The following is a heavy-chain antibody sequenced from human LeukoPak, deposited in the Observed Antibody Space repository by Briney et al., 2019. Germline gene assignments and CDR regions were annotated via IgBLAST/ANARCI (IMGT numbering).Heavy chain of an antibody. D-gene: IGHD3-3*01. CDR2: INHSGST. CDR1: GGSFSGYY. CDR3: ARGSMIFGVVTPTRGLDY. Sequence: KPSETLSLTCAVYGGSFSGYYWSWIRQPPGKGLEWIGGINHSGSTNYNPSLKSRVTISVDTSKNQFSLKLSSVTAADTAVYYCARGSMIFGVVTPTRGLDYWGQGTLVTVSS. J-gene: IGHJ4*02. V-gene: IGHV4-34*01.